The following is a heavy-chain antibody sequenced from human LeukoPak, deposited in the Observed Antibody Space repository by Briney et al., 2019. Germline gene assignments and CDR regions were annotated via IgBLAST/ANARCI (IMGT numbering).Heavy chain of an antibody. D-gene: IGHD3-10*01. CDR2: IYHSGTT. CDR1: GDSINSGEHY. J-gene: IGHJ4*02. Sequence: PSQTLSLTCTVSGDSINSGEHYWSWIRQPPGKGLEWIGHIYHSGTTYYNPSVKSRMTISVDTSKNQFSLKLSSVTAADTAVYYCARVASRITISNFDYWGQGILVTVSS. V-gene: IGHV4-30-4*08. CDR3: ARVASRITISNFDY.